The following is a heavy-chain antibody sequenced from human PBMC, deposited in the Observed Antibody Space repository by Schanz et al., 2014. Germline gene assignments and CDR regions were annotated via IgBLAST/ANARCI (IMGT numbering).Heavy chain of an antibody. D-gene: IGHD3-16*01. J-gene: IGHJ4*02. CDR2: ISGNGGEK. CDR1: GFSFSTYA. V-gene: IGHV3-30*04. CDR3: AKIGYGGLLNYYIDH. Sequence: QVQLVESGGGAVQPGRSLRLSCAASGFSFSTYAMHWVRQAPGKGLRCVAVISGNGGEKYYADSVKGRFTISRDNSKNTLYLQMNSLRAEDTAVYYCAKIGYGGLLNYYIDHWGQGTLVTVSS.